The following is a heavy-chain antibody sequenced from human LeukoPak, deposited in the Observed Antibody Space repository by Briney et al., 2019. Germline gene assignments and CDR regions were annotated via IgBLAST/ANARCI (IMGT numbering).Heavy chain of an antibody. J-gene: IGHJ6*03. CDR3: ARGRLAGTFLHYYYYMDV. Sequence: ASVKVSCKASGYTFTSYGISWVRQAPGQGLEWMGWISAYNGNTNYAQKLQGRVTMTTDTSTSTAYMELRSLRSDDTAVYYCARGRLAGTFLHYYYYMDVWGKGTTVTVSS. V-gene: IGHV1-18*01. CDR2: ISAYNGNT. CDR1: GYTFTSYG. D-gene: IGHD2/OR15-2a*01.